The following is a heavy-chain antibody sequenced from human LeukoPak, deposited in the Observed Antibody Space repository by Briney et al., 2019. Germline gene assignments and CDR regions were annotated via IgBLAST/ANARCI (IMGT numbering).Heavy chain of an antibody. D-gene: IGHD3-10*01. Sequence: SETLSLTCTVSGGSISSYYWSWIRQPPGKGLEWIGYIYYSGSTNYNPSLKSRVTISVDTSKNQFSLKLSSVTAADTAVYYCARVLRFGENWFDPWGQGTLVTVSS. CDR3: ARVLRFGENWFDP. CDR2: IYYSGST. V-gene: IGHV4-59*01. J-gene: IGHJ5*02. CDR1: GGSISSYY.